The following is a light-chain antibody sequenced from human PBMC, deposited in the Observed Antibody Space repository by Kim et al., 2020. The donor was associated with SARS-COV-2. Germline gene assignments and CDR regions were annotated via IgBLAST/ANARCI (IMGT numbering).Light chain of an antibody. CDR3: QQYGSSPIT. Sequence: EIVLTQSPGTLPLSPGERATLSCRASQSVSSSYLAWYQQKPGQAPRLLIYGASSRATGIPDRFSGSGSGTDFTLTISRLEPEEFAVYYGQQYGSSPITFGQGTRLEIK. CDR1: QSVSSSY. V-gene: IGKV3-20*01. J-gene: IGKJ5*01. CDR2: GAS.